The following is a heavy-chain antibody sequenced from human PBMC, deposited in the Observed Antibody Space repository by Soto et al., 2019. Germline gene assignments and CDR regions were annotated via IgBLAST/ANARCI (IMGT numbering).Heavy chain of an antibody. CDR1: GFTFSSYG. CDR2: ISYDGSNK. CDR3: AKDGYYSSTSCSNYYYYYGMDV. Sequence: GGSLRLSCAASGFTFSSYGMHWVRQAPGKGLEWVAVISYDGSNKYYADSVKGRFTISRDNSKNTLYLQMNSLRAEDTAVYYCAKDGYYSSTSCSNYYYYYGMDVWGQGTTVTVSS. J-gene: IGHJ6*02. D-gene: IGHD2-2*01. V-gene: IGHV3-30*18.